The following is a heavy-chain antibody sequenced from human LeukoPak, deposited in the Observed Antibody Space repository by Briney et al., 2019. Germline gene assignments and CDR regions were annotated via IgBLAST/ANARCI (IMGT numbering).Heavy chain of an antibody. Sequence: GRSLRLSCAASGFTFDDYAMHWVRQAPGKGLEWVSGISWNSGSIGYADSVKGRFTISRDNAKNSLCLQMNSLRAEDTALYYCAKDIRADSSSLAFDIWGQGTMVTVSS. D-gene: IGHD6-13*01. CDR2: ISWNSGSI. J-gene: IGHJ3*02. CDR1: GFTFDDYA. CDR3: AKDIRADSSSLAFDI. V-gene: IGHV3-9*01.